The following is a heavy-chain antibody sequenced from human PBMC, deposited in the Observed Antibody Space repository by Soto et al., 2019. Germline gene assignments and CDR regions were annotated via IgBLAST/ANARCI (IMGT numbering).Heavy chain of an antibody. CDR3: ARGSQEYDYGENWFDP. CDR1: GFTFSSYA. J-gene: IGHJ5*02. Sequence: QVQLVESGGGVVQPGRSLRLSCAASGFTFSSYAMHWVRQAPGKGLEWVAVISYDGSNKYYADSVKGRFTISRDNSKNTLYLQMNSLRAEDTAVYYCARGSQEYDYGENWFDPWGQGTLVTVSS. CDR2: ISYDGSNK. D-gene: IGHD4-17*01. V-gene: IGHV3-30-3*01.